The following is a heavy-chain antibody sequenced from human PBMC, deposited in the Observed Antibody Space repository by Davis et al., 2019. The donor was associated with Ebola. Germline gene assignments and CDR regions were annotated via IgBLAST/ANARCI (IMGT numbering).Heavy chain of an antibody. CDR3: ARVQLEDGMDV. CDR1: GGSISSSSYY. Sequence: MPSETLSLTCTVSGGSISSSSYYWGWIRQPPGKGLEWIGETSYSESTNYNPSLKSRVTISIDTSRNQFSLKLSSVTAADTAVYYCARVQLEDGMDVWGQGTTVTVSS. V-gene: IGHV4-39*07. D-gene: IGHD1-1*01. CDR2: TSYSEST. J-gene: IGHJ6*02.